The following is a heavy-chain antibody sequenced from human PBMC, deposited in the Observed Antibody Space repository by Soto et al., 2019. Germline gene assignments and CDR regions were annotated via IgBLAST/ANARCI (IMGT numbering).Heavy chain of an antibody. CDR2: INHSGST. Sequence: PSEPLALTCTVSGGSISIYYWSWIRQPPGKGLEWIGEINHSGSTNYNPSLKSRVTISVDTSKNQLSLKLSSVTAADTAVYYCARRYGYGYIDPWGEGTLVTVS. CDR1: GGSISIYY. V-gene: IGHV4-59*12. D-gene: IGHD5-18*01. J-gene: IGHJ5*02. CDR3: ARRYGYGYIDP.